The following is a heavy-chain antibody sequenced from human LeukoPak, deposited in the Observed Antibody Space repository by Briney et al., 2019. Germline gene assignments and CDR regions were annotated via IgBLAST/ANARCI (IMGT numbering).Heavy chain of an antibody. CDR2: INHSGST. CDR1: GGSFSGYY. J-gene: IGHJ6*02. V-gene: IGHV4-34*01. CDR3: ARGQIYSGMDV. Sequence: SETLSLTRAVYGGSFSGYYWSWIRQPPGKGLEWIGEINHSGSTNYNPSLKSRVTISVDTSKNQFSLELSSVTAADTAVYYCARGQIYSGMDVWGQGTTVTVSS.